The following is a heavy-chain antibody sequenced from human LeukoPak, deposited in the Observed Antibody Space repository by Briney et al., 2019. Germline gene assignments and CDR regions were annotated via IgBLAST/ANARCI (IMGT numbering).Heavy chain of an antibody. CDR3: ARVLAMVRGVIITSGGFQH. Sequence: GGSLRLSCAASGFTFSSYAMHWVRQAPGKGLEWVAVISYDGSNKYYADSVKGRFTISRDNAKNSLYLQMNSLRAEDTAVYYCARVLAMVRGVIITSGGFQHWGQGTLVTVSS. CDR2: ISYDGSNK. D-gene: IGHD3-10*01. J-gene: IGHJ1*01. CDR1: GFTFSSYA. V-gene: IGHV3-30-3*01.